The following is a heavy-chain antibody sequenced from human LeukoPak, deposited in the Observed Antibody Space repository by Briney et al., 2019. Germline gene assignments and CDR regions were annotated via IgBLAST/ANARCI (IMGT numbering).Heavy chain of an antibody. D-gene: IGHD4-23*01. CDR3: AKEGGNSAFDY. Sequence: GGSLRLSCAPSGFTFSSYAMSSVRQAPRKGLGWVSAISGSGGSTYYADSVKGRFTISRENSKNTLYLQMNSLRAEDTAVYYCAKEGGNSAFDYWGQGTLVTGSS. CDR1: GFTFSSYA. J-gene: IGHJ4*02. V-gene: IGHV3-23*01. CDR2: ISGSGGST.